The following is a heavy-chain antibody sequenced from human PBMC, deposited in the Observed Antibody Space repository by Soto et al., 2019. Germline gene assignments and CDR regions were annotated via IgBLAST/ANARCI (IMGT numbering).Heavy chain of an antibody. CDR1: GFTFSDYD. CDR2: ISTGSGTI. V-gene: IGHV3-48*02. D-gene: IGHD4-4*01. J-gene: IGHJ6*02. CDR3: ARPEKTTAFYYYAMYV. Sequence: PGGSLRLSCAASGFTFSDYDMHWVRQTPGKGLEWLSYISTGSGTIYYADSVKGRFTISRDNAKNSLYLQMSSLRDEDTAVYFCARPEKTTAFYYYAMYVWGQGTTVTVSS.